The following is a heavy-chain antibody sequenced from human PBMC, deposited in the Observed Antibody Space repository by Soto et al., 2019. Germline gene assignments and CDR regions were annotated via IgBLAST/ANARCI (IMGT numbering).Heavy chain of an antibody. D-gene: IGHD5-18*01. Sequence: SETLSLTCTVSGGSISSYYWSWIRQPPGKGLKRIGYIYYSGSTNYNPSLKSRVTISVDTSKNQFSLKLSSVTAADTAVYYCARPLIVDTAWWFDPWGQGTMVTVSS. V-gene: IGHV4-59*08. J-gene: IGHJ5*02. CDR1: GGSISSYY. CDR2: IYYSGST. CDR3: ARPLIVDTAWWFDP.